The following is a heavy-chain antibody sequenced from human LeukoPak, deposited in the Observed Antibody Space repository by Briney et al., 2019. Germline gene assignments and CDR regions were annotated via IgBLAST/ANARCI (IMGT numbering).Heavy chain of an antibody. CDR2: ISGSGDST. J-gene: IGHJ3*02. V-gene: IGHV3-23*01. Sequence: PGGSLRLSCAASGFTFSSYAMTWVRQAPGKGLEWVSSISGSGDSTYYADSVKGRFTISRDNSKNTLYLQMNSLRAEDTAVYYCPKAGDNTGYYLGAFDIWGQGTMVTVSS. D-gene: IGHD3-22*01. CDR3: PKAGDNTGYYLGAFDI. CDR1: GFTFSSYA.